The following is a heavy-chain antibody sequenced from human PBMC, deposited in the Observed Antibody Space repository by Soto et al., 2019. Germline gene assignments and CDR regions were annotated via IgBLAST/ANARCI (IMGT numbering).Heavy chain of an antibody. D-gene: IGHD2-21*01. CDR2: INPSGGST. V-gene: IGHV1-46*03. J-gene: IGHJ3*02. CDR3: ARAHAYCGGDCYPFAFDI. CDR1: CYTFTSSY. Sequence: ASLKVSCNAPCYTFTSSYMYWLRQATGQGLEWMGIINPSGGSTSYAQKFQGRVTMTRDTSTSTVYMELSSLRSEDTAVYYCARAHAYCGGDCYPFAFDIWG.